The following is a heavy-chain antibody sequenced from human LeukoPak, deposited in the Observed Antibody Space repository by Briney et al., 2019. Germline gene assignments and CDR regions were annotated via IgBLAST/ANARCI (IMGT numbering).Heavy chain of an antibody. CDR3: ARDLTVGATVRYFDY. V-gene: IGHV3-21*01. D-gene: IGHD1-26*01. CDR1: GFTFSSCS. J-gene: IGHJ4*02. Sequence: PGGSLRLSCAASGFTFSSCSMNWVRQAPGKGLEWVSSISSSSSYIYYADSVKGRFTISRDNAKNSLYLQMNSLRAEDTAVYYCARDLTVGATVRYFDYWGQGTLVTVSS. CDR2: ISSSSSYI.